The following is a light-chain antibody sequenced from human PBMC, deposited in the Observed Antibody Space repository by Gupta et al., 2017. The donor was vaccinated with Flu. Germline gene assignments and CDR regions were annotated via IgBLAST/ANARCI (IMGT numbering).Light chain of an antibody. V-gene: IGKV1-39*01. CDR1: QSIRSF. CDR2: AAS. J-gene: IGKJ4*01. CDR3: QQSYSSPLT. Sequence: DIQMTQSPSSLSASLGDRITLTCRASQSIRSFLNWYQQKPGKAPKLLVYAASSLQSGVPSRFSGSESGTDFTLTISSLQPEEFATDYCQQSYSSPLTFGGGTKVEIK.